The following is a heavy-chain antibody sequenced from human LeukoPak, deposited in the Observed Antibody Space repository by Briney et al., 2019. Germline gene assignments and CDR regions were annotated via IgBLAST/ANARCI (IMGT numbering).Heavy chain of an antibody. J-gene: IGHJ3*02. CDR3: TTDSFYDILTGYSPRDAFDI. Sequence: GGSLRLSCAASGFTFSSYWMSWVRQAPGKGLEWVGRIKSKTDGGTTDYAAPVKGRFTISRDDSKNTLYLQMNSLKTEDTAVYYCTTDSFYDILTGYSPRDAFDIWGQGTMVTVSS. CDR2: IKSKTDGGTT. CDR1: GFTFSSYW. V-gene: IGHV3-15*01. D-gene: IGHD3-9*01.